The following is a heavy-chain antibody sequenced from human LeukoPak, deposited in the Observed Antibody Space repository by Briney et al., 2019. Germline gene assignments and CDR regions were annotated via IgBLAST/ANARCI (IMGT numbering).Heavy chain of an antibody. CDR3: VRRSSSSWLFDY. D-gene: IGHD2-2*01. J-gene: IGHJ4*02. CDR1: GFTVSNNY. V-gene: IGHV3-53*01. CDR2: IYSGGST. Sequence: GGSLRLACAASGFTVSNNYMSWVRQAPGKGLEWVSVIYSGGSTYYADSVKGRFTISRDNSKNTLYLQMNSLRAEDTAVYYCVRRSSSSWLFDYWGQGTLVTVSS.